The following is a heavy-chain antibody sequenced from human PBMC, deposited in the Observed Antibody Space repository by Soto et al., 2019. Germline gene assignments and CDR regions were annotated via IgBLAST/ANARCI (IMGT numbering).Heavy chain of an antibody. J-gene: IGHJ6*02. V-gene: IGHV1-69*01. CDR3: ARARIAAAGPPYYYYYYGMDV. CDR1: GGTFSSYA. D-gene: IGHD6-13*01. Sequence: QVQLVQSGAEVKKPGSSVKVSCKASGGTFSSYAISWVRQAPGQGLEWMGGIIPIFGTANYAQKFQGRVTITADESTSTAYMGLSSLRSEDTAVYYCARARIAAAGPPYYYYYYGMDVWGQGTTVTVSS. CDR2: IIPIFGTA.